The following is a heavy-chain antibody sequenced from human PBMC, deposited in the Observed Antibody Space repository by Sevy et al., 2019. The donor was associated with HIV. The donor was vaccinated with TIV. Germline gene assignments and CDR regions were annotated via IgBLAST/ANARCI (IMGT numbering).Heavy chain of an antibody. V-gene: IGHV3-23*01. CDR2: ISGSGGST. Sequence: GGCLRLSCAASGFTFSSYAMSCVRQAPGKGLEWVSAISGSGGSTYYADSVKGRFTISRDNSKNTLYLQMNSLSAEDTAVYYCANEDSSSLPFDYWGQGTLVTVSS. J-gene: IGHJ4*02. D-gene: IGHD6-13*01. CDR1: GFTFSSYA. CDR3: ANEDSSSLPFDY.